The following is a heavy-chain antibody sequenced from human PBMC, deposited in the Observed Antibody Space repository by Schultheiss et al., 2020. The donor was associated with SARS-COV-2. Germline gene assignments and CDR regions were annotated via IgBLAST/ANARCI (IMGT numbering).Heavy chain of an antibody. J-gene: IGHJ6*02. D-gene: IGHD6-6*01. CDR1: GFTFSSYG. CDR2: ISFDGGNQ. V-gene: IGHV3-30*03. CDR3: ASELGRARPPYYYYGMDV. Sequence: GGSLRLSCAVSGFTFSSYGMHWVRQGPGKGLEWVAVISFDGGNQYYADSVKGRFTISRDNSKNTLYLQMNSLRAEDTAVYYCASELGRARPPYYYYGMDVWGQGTTVTVSS.